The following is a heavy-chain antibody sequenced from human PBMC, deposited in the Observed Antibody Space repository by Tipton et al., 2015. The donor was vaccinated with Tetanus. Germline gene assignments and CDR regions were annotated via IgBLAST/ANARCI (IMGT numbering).Heavy chain of an antibody. CDR3: AGEADCSGGSCFSGDFDT. V-gene: IGHV3-33*01. D-gene: IGHD2-15*01. CDR2: SWYDGTDK. Sequence: SLRLSCAASGFIFSSYGIHWVRQAPGKGLEWVAVSWYDGTDKYYADSVKGRFTISRDNSKNTLYLQRNSLRAEDTALYYCAGEADCSGGSCFSGDFDTWGQGTQVTVSS. CDR1: GFIFSSYG. J-gene: IGHJ4*02.